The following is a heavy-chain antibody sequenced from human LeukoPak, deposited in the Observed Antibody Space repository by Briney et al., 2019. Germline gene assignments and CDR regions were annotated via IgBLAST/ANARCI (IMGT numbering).Heavy chain of an antibody. J-gene: IGHJ4*02. V-gene: IGHV1-69*04. CDR2: IIPILGIA. Sequence: SVKVSCKASGGTFSSYAISWVRQAPGQGLEWMGRIIPILGIANYAQKFQGRVTITADKSTSTAYMELSSLRSEDTAVYYCARPDCGGDCRSGLDYWGQGTLVTVSS. D-gene: IGHD2-21*02. CDR1: GGTFSSYA. CDR3: ARPDCGGDCRSGLDY.